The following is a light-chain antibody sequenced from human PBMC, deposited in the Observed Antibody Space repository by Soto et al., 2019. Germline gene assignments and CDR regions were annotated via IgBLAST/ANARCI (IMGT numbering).Light chain of an antibody. CDR3: QQYGDSPFT. CDR1: QSVSSH. V-gene: IGKV3-20*01. J-gene: IGKJ3*01. CDR2: GAS. Sequence: EIVLTQSPGTLSLSPGERATLSCRASQSVSSHLAWYQQRPGQAPRLLIYGASSRATGIPDRFSGSGSGTDFTLTISRLEPEDFALYYCQQYGDSPFTFGPGTRVDVK.